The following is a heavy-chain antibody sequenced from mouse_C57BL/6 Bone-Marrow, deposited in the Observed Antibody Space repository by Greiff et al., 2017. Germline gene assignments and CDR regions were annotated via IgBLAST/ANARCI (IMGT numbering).Heavy chain of an antibody. V-gene: IGHV3-6*01. D-gene: IGHD2-1*01. CDR1: GYSITSGYY. Sequence: EVKLQESGPGLVKPSQSLSLTCSVTGYSITSGYYWNWIRQFPGNKLEWMGYISYDGSNNYNPSLKNRISITRDTSKNQFFLKLNSVTTEDTATYYGARDGNPYAMDYWGQGTSVTVSS. CDR2: ISYDGSN. CDR3: ARDGNPYAMDY. J-gene: IGHJ4*01.